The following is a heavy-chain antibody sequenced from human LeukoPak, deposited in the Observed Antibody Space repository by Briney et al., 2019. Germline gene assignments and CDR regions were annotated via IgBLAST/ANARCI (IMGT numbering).Heavy chain of an antibody. CDR2: ISYDGSNK. J-gene: IGHJ4*02. V-gene: IGHV3-30*18. D-gene: IGHD3-22*01. Sequence: PGGSLRLSCAASGFTFSSYGMHWVRQAPGKGLEWVGVISYDGSNKYYADSVKGRFTISRDNSKNTLYLQMNSLRAEDTAVYYCAKDDWSDSSGYQGGFDYWGQGTLVTVSS. CDR1: GFTFSSYG. CDR3: AKDDWSDSSGYQGGFDY.